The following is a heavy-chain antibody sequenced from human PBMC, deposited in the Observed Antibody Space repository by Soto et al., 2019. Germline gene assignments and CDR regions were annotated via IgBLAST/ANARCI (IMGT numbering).Heavy chain of an antibody. CDR3: AKDRGRYSSGWYLYYFDY. J-gene: IGHJ4*02. Sequence: GGSLRLSCAASGFTFSSYGMHWVRQAPGKGLEWVAVISYDGSNKYYADSVKGRFTNSRDNSKNTLYLQMNSLRAEDTAVYYCAKDRGRYSSGWYLYYFDYWGQGTLVTVSS. CDR2: ISYDGSNK. CDR1: GFTFSSYG. V-gene: IGHV3-30*18. D-gene: IGHD6-19*01.